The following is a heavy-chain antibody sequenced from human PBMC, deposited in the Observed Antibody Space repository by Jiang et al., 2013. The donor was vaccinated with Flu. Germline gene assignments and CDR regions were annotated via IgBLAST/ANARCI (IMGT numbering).Heavy chain of an antibody. V-gene: IGHV1-69*01. Sequence: SGAEVKKPGSSVKVSCKASGGTFSSYAISWVRQAPGQGLEWMGGIIPIFGTANYAQKFQGRVTITADESTSTAYMELSSLRSEDTAVYYCARALVAATSAREISYYYGMDVWGQGTTVTVSS. J-gene: IGHJ6*02. CDR2: IIPIFGTA. D-gene: IGHD2-15*01. CDR1: GGTFSSYA. CDR3: ARALVAATSAREISYYYGMDV.